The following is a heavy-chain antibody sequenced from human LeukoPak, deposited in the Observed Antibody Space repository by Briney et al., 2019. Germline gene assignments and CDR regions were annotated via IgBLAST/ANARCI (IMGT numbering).Heavy chain of an antibody. CDR2: ISGSGGST. V-gene: IGHV3-23*01. CDR3: AKVRHIAARPDY. D-gene: IGHD6-6*01. CDR1: GFTFSSYA. Sequence: GGSLRLSCAASGFTFSSYAMSRVHQAPGKGLEWVSAISGSGGSTYYADSVKGRFTISRDNSKNTLYLQMNSLRAEDTAVYYRAKVRHIAARPDYWGQGTLVTVSS. J-gene: IGHJ4*02.